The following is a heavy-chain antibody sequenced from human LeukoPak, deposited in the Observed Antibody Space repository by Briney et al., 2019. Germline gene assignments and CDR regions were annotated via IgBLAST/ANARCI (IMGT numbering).Heavy chain of an antibody. J-gene: IGHJ1*01. D-gene: IGHD3-10*01. CDR1: GFTLSSYD. V-gene: IGHV3-13*01. Sequence: GGSLRLSCAASGFTLSSYDMHWVRQATGKGLEWVSAIGTAGDTYYPGSVKGRFTISRENAKNSLYLQMNSLRAEDTAVYYCAKAPVSGFGGYFQHWGQGTLVTVSS. CDR3: AKAPVSGFGGYFQH. CDR2: IGTAGDT.